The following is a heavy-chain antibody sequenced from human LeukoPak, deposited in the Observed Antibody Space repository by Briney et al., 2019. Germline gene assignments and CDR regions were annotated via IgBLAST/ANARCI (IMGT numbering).Heavy chain of an antibody. V-gene: IGHV4-39*07. CDR2: IYYSGST. J-gene: IGHJ5*02. D-gene: IGHD2-21*01. Sequence: SETLSLTCTDSGGSISSSSYYWGWIRQPPGKGLEWIGSIYYSGSTYYNPSLKSRVTISVDTSKNQFSLNLNSVTAADTAINYCARAYSPVWNASHSLFDPWGQGTLVAVSS. CDR1: GGSISSSSYY. CDR3: ARAYSPVWNASHSLFDP.